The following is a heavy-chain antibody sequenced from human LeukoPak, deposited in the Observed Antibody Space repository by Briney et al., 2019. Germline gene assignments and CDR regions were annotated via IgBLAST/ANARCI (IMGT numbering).Heavy chain of an antibody. CDR1: GFTFSSYS. CDR2: ITSSSSDI. V-gene: IGHV3-21*05. Sequence: GGSLRLSCAASGFTFSSYSMNWVRQAPGKGLEWISYITSSSSDISYADSVKGRFTISRDNAKNSLYLQMNSLRAEDTAVYYCARGSPGYWGQGTLVTVSS. CDR3: ARGSPGY. J-gene: IGHJ4*02.